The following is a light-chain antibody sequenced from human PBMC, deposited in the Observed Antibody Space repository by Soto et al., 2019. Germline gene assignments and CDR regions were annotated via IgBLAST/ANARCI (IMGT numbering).Light chain of an antibody. V-gene: IGKV3-15*01. Sequence: EIVMTQSPATLSVSPGERATLSCRASQSVSSNLAWYQQKPGQAPRLLFYGASTRATGIPGRFSGSGSGTEFPLTISSLQSEDFAVYYWQQYDNWPWTFGQGTKVEIK. CDR3: QQYDNWPWT. CDR1: QSVSSN. CDR2: GAS. J-gene: IGKJ1*01.